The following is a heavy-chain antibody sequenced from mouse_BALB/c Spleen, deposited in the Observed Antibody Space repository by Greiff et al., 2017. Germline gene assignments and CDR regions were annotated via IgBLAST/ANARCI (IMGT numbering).Heavy chain of an antibody. J-gene: IGHJ2*01. CDR2: IDPENGDT. D-gene: IGHD2-1*01. V-gene: IGHV14-4*02. Sequence: VQLQQSGAELVRSGASVKLSCTASGFNIKDYYMHWVKQRPEQGLEWIGWIDPENGDTEYAPKFQGKATMTADTSSNTAYLQLSSLTSEDTAVYYCARSYYGNYYFDYWGQGTTLTVSS. CDR3: ARSYYGNYYFDY. CDR1: GFNIKDYY.